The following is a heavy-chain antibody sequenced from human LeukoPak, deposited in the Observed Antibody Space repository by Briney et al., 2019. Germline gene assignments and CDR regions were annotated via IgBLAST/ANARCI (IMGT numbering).Heavy chain of an antibody. Sequence: SQTLSLTCTVSGGSISSGGYSWSWIRQHPGKGLEWIVYIYYSGSTYYNPSLKSRVTISVDTSKNQFSLKLSSVTAADTAVYYCARETYYYDSPHKKRGAWFDPWGQGTLVTVSS. CDR1: GGSISSGGYS. CDR2: IYYSGST. D-gene: IGHD3-22*01. V-gene: IGHV4-31*03. CDR3: ARETYYYDSPHKKRGAWFDP. J-gene: IGHJ5*02.